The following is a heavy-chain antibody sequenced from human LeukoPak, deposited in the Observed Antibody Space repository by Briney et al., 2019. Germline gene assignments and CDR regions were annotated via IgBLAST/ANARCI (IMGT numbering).Heavy chain of an antibody. Sequence: GSLRLSCAASGFTFSSYGMHWVRQAPGKGLGWVSGINWNGGSTGYADSVKGRFTISRDNAKNSLYLQMNSLRAEDTALYYCASAGLTYGSGSYFVYWGQGTLVTVSS. CDR1: GFTFSSYG. CDR3: ASAGLTYGSGSYFVY. J-gene: IGHJ4*02. V-gene: IGHV3-20*04. D-gene: IGHD3-10*01. CDR2: INWNGGST.